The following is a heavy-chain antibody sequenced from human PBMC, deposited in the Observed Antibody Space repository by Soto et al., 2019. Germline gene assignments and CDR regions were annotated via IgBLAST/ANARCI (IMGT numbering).Heavy chain of an antibody. V-gene: IGHV4-39*01. CDR1: GDSISSRSYY. CDR3: ARQWTSVVTQTYFDV. J-gene: IGHJ4*02. CDR2: IYYSGST. D-gene: IGHD2-21*02. Sequence: SETLSLTCTVTGDSISSRSYYWGWIRQPPGKGLEWIGSIYYSGSTYNNPSLRSRVSMSIDTSKDQFSLKLKSVTAADTALYFCARQWTSVVTQTYFDVWGPGCLVTVSS.